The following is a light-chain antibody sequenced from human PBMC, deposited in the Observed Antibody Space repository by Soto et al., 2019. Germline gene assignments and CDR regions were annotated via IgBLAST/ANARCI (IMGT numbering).Light chain of an antibody. J-gene: IGKJ4*01. Sequence: EIVLTQSPATLSLSPGERATLSCRASQSVSSYLAWYQQKPGQAPRLLIYDASNRATGIPARFSGSGSGPDFTPTISSLEPEDFAVYYCQHRGTFGGGTKVEIK. V-gene: IGKV3-11*01. CDR2: DAS. CDR1: QSVSSY. CDR3: QHRGT.